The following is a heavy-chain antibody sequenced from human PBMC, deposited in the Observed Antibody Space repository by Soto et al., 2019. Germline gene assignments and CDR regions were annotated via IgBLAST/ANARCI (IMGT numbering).Heavy chain of an antibody. Sequence: QVQLVESGGGVVQSGRSLRLSCAASGFTFSSYGMHWVRQAPGKGREWVALIWFDGSNKYYADSVKGRFTISRDNSKNTLYLQMNSLRAEDTAVYYCARELYLLQAFDYWGQGTLVTVSS. D-gene: IGHD1-1*01. J-gene: IGHJ4*02. CDR2: IWFDGSNK. CDR3: ARELYLLQAFDY. CDR1: GFTFSSYG. V-gene: IGHV3-33*01.